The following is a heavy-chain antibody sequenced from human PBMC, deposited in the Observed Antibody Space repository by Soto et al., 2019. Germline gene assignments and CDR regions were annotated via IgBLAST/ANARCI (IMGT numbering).Heavy chain of an antibody. CDR1: GFTFSSYG. CDR3: AKDLSPYYYDSSGLDY. D-gene: IGHD3-22*01. CDR2: ISYDGSNK. Sequence: GGSLRLSCAASGFTFSSYGMHWVRQAPGKGLEWVAVISYDGSNKYYADSVKGRFTISRDNSKNTLYLQMNSLRAEDTAVYYCAKDLSPYYYDSSGLDYWGQGTLVTVSS. J-gene: IGHJ4*02. V-gene: IGHV3-30*18.